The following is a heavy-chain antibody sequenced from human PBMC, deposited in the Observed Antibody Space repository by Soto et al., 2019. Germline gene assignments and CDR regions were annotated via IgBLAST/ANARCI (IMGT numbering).Heavy chain of an antibody. D-gene: IGHD6-19*01. V-gene: IGHV3-30*18. CDR2: ISYDGSNK. CDR3: AKVPPGYSSGFDY. CDR1: GFTFSSYG. Sequence: GGSLRLSCAASGFTFSSYGMHWVRQASGKGLEWVAVISYDGSNKYYADSVKGRFTISRDNSKNTLYLQMNSLRAEDTAVYYCAKVPPGYSSGFDYWGQGTLVTVSS. J-gene: IGHJ4*02.